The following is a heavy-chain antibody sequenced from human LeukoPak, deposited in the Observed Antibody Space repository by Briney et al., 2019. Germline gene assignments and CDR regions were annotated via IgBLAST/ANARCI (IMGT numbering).Heavy chain of an antibody. CDR1: GGSISSGGYS. V-gene: IGHV4-30-2*01. J-gene: IGHJ4*02. CDR2: IYHSGST. D-gene: IGHD3-3*01. Sequence: PSETLSPTCAVSGGSISSGGYSWSWIRQPPGKGLEWIGYIYHSGSTYFNPSLKSRVTISVDRSKDQFSLKLSSVTAADTAVYYCARGPITIFGVVIKPYYFDYWGQGTLVTVSS. CDR3: ARGPITIFGVVIKPYYFDY.